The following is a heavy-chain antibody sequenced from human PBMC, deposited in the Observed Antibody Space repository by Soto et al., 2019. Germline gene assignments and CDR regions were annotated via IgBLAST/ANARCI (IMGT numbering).Heavy chain of an antibody. CDR2: IYYSGST. V-gene: IGHV4-59*08. CDR1: GGSISSYY. CDR3: ARHAGWELSPDFDY. J-gene: IGHJ4*02. Sequence: SETLSLTCTASGGSISSYYWSWIRQPPGKGLEWIGYIYYSGSTNYNPSLKSRVTISVDTSKNQFSLKLSSVTAADTAVYYCARHAGWELSPDFDYWGQGTLVTVSS. D-gene: IGHD3-16*02.